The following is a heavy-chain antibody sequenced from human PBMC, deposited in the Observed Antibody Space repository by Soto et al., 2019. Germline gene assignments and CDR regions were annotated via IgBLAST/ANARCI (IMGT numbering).Heavy chain of an antibody. J-gene: IGHJ5*02. V-gene: IGHV4-30-4*01. CDR2: IFYSGTA. CDR3: ARTDYGTAYFDP. D-gene: IGHD3-10*01. CDR1: GDSISSGNHY. Sequence: SLTLACAASGDSISSGNHYGSWIRQPPGKGLEWIGYIFYSGTAYYNPSLKSRLTISVDTSKNQFSLKLSSVTAADTAVYYCARTDYGTAYFDPWGQGSLVTVYS.